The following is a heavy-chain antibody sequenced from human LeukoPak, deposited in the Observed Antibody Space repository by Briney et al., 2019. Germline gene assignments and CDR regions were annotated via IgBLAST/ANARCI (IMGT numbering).Heavy chain of an antibody. D-gene: IGHD3-9*01. CDR1: GFTLSTYA. J-gene: IGHJ4*02. CDR3: AKAPYYDILTGYLGVWD. V-gene: IGHV3-23*01. Sequence: QTGGSLRLSCAASGFTLSTYAMSWVRQTPGKGLEWVAATSSSDAGTYHADSVRGRFTISRDNSKNTLYLQMNSLRAEDAAVYYCAKAPYYDILTGYLGVWDWGQGTLVTVSS. CDR2: TSSSDAGT.